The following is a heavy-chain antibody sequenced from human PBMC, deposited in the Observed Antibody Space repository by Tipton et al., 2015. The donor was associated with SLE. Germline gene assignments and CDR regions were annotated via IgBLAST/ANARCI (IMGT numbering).Heavy chain of an antibody. V-gene: IGHV3-7*04. CDR3: SRGNFQHQGF. Sequence: SLRLSCAASEFTFSSYNMNWVRQAPGKGLEWVASINQGGSENHYVDSVRGRFTISRDNAKNSLYLQMNTLRAEDTAVYYCSRGNFQHQGFWGQGTLVTVSS. J-gene: IGHJ4*02. CDR1: EFTFSSYN. CDR2: INQGGSEN. D-gene: IGHD2/OR15-2a*01.